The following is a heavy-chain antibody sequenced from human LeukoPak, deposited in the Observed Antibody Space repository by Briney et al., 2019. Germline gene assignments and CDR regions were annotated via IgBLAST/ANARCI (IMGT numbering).Heavy chain of an antibody. V-gene: IGHV4-59*01. Sequence: PSETLSLTCTVSGGFISGYYWSWIRQPPGKGLEWMGYIYYTGDTNYNPSLKSRVTISADSSKNQFSLKLSSVTAADTAVYYCARGRVDVDYWGQGTLVTVSS. J-gene: IGHJ4*02. CDR2: IYYTGDT. D-gene: IGHD3/OR15-3a*01. CDR1: GGFISGYY. CDR3: ARGRVDVDY.